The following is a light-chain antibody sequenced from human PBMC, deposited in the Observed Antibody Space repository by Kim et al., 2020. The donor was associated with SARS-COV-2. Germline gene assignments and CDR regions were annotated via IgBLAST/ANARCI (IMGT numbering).Light chain of an antibody. CDR2: QDT. J-gene: IGLJ2*01. CDR1: KLGDKY. CDR3: QAWDRRTVV. Sequence: SYELTQPPSVSVSPGQTASITCYGDKLGDKYACWYQQKPGQSPVLVIYQDTKRPSGIPERFSGSNSGNTATLTISGTQAMDEADYYCQAWDRRTVVFGGG. V-gene: IGLV3-1*01.